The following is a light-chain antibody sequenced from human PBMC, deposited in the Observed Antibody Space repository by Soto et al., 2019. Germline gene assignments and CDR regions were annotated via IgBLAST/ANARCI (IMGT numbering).Light chain of an antibody. CDR2: SAS. Sequence: DIQMTQSPSAQSASVGDTVTITCRASQNIRSHLNWYQQKPGKAPELLIYSASRLQSGVPSRFGGSGSGPDFTLTISDLQPEDFATYYCQQSYTTPPITFGLGTRLEIK. V-gene: IGKV1-39*01. J-gene: IGKJ5*01. CDR1: QNIRSH. CDR3: QQSYTTPPIT.